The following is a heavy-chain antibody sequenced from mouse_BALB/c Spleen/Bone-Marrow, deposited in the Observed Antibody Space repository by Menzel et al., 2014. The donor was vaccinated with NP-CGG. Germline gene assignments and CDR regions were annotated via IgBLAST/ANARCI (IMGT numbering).Heavy chain of an antibody. J-gene: IGHJ2*01. Sequence: EVQLVESGGGLVKPGGSLKLSCAASGFTFSSYAMSWVRQTPEKRLEWVATISSGGSYTYYPDSVKGRFTISRDNAKNTLYLQMSSLRSEDTAMYYCARQVVLRPHFGYWGQGTTLTVSS. CDR2: ISSGGSYT. V-gene: IGHV5-9-3*01. CDR1: GFTFSSYA. CDR3: ARQVVLRPHFGY. D-gene: IGHD1-2*01.